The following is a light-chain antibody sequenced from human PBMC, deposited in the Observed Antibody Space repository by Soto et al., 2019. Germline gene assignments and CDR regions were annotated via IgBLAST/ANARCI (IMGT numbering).Light chain of an antibody. J-gene: IGKJ4*01. CDR1: QSISNH. Sequence: DIQMTQSPSSLSSSVEDRVIITCRASQSISNHLNWYQQKPGKAPKLLIYKASTLKSGVPSRFSGSGSGTDFALTISSLQTEDFANYYCQQSSSTPPTFGGGTKVEI. CDR3: QQSSSTPPT. CDR2: KAS. V-gene: IGKV1-39*01.